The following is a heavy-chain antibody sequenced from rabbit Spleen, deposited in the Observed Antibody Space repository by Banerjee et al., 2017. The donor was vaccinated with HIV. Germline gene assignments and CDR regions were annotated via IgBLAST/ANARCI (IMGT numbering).Heavy chain of an antibody. CDR2: IDDSGVFI. V-gene: IGHV1S45*01. Sequence: QEQLEESGGGLVKPEGSLTLTCAASGFSFNNNYWMCWVRQAPGKGLEWIGCIDDSGVFIYYATWAKGRFTISKTSSTTVTLQMTSLTAADTATYFCARDLVVAIGWNFNLWGQGTLVTVS. CDR3: ARDLVVAIGWNFNL. CDR1: GFSFNNNYW. D-gene: IGHD3-3*01. J-gene: IGHJ4*01.